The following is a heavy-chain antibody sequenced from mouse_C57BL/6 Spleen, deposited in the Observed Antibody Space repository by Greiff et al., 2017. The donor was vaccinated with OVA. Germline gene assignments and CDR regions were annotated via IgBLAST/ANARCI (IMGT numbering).Heavy chain of an antibody. CDR3: ARLGDYGYFDY. D-gene: IGHD1-1*01. CDR2: INPNNGGT. Sequence: VQLQQSGPELVKPGASVKISCKASGYTFTDYYMNWVKQSHGKSLEWIGDINPNNGGTSYNQKFKGKATLTVDKSSSTAYMELRSLTSEDSAVYYCARLGDYGYFDYWGQGTTLTVSS. J-gene: IGHJ2*01. V-gene: IGHV1-26*01. CDR1: GYTFTDYY.